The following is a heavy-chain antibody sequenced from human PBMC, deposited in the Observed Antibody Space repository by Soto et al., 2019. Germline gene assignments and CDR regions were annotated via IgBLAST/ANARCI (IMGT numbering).Heavy chain of an antibody. J-gene: IGHJ3*02. Sequence: PGGSLRLSCAASGFTFSTYSMNWVRQAPGKGLEWVSYISSSSSTIFYTDSVKGRFTVSRDNAKNSLYLQMNSLRAEDTAVYYCAGSSGWYRAFDIWGQGTMVTVSS. CDR1: GFTFSTYS. V-gene: IGHV3-48*01. D-gene: IGHD6-19*01. CDR2: ISSSSSTI. CDR3: AGSSGWYRAFDI.